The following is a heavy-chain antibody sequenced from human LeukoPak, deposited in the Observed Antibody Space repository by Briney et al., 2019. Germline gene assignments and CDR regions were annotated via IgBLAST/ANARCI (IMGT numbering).Heavy chain of an antibody. J-gene: IGHJ3*02. CDR3: AREGIAAAGTYAFDI. CDR2: INPNSGGT. V-gene: IGHV1-2*02. Sequence: ASVKVPCKASGYTFTGYYMHWVRQAPGQRLEWMGWINPNSGGTNYAQKFQGRVTMTRDTSISTAYMELSRLRSDDTAVYYCAREGIAAAGTYAFDIWGQGTMVTVSS. CDR1: GYTFTGYY. D-gene: IGHD6-13*01.